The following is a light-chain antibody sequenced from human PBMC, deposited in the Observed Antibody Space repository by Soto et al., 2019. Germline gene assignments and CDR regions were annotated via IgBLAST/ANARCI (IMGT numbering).Light chain of an antibody. J-gene: IGLJ2*01. CDR2: GNN. V-gene: IGLV1-40*01. CDR1: SSNIGAGHD. Sequence: QYVLTQPPSVSGAPGQRVTISCTGSSSNIGAGHDVHWYQQVPGTAPKLLIYGNNNRPSGVPDRFSGSKSGTSASLAITGLQTEDEADYYCQSYDSSLRVFGGGTKLTVL. CDR3: QSYDSSLRV.